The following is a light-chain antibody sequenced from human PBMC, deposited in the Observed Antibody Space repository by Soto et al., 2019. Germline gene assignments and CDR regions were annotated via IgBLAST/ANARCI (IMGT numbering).Light chain of an antibody. Sequence: SALTQPASVSGSPGQSITISCTGTSNDVGSYDLVSWYQQHPGKAPKLMIYEVSKRPSGVSNRFSGSKSGNTASLTISGLQAEDEVDYYCCSYASGSTWVFGGGTKLTVL. J-gene: IGLJ3*02. CDR1: SNDVGSYDL. V-gene: IGLV2-23*02. CDR3: CSYASGSTWV. CDR2: EVS.